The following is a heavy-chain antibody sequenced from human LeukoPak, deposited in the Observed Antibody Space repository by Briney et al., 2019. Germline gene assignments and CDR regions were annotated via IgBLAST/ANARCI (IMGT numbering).Heavy chain of an antibody. Sequence: YPSETLSLTCTVSGGSIRSSFYWGWIRQPPGKGLEWIASISGSISYSGSTYYNPSLKSRVTISVDTSKNQFSLKLSSVTAADTAVYYCARDLRDSLISFDYWGQGTPVTVSS. CDR3: ARDLRDSLISFDY. J-gene: IGHJ4*02. V-gene: IGHV4-39*07. D-gene: IGHD3-16*01. CDR1: GGSIRSSFY. CDR2: ISGSISYSGST.